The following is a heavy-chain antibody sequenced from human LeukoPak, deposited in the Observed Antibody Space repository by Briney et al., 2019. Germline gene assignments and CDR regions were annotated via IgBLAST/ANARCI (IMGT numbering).Heavy chain of an antibody. V-gene: IGHV3-74*01. CDR3: VSFYETY. CDR1: GFTVSSNY. D-gene: IGHD2/OR15-2a*01. CDR2: INSDGSWT. Sequence: AGGSLRLSCAASGFTVSSNYMSWVRQAPGKGLEWVSHINSDGSWTSYADSVKGRFTISKDNAKNTVYLQMNSLGAEDTAVYYCVSFYETYWGRGTLVTVSS. J-gene: IGHJ4*02.